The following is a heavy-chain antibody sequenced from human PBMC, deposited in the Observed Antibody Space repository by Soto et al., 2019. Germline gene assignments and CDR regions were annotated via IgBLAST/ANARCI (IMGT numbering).Heavy chain of an antibody. D-gene: IGHD2-2*01. CDR2: LDQGGGEK. CDR3: ARHRGPVGSTSPYDY. J-gene: IGHJ4*02. CDR1: EFSFSDYW. Sequence: PGGSLRLCCAASEFSFSDYWMAWVRQAPGKGLEWVANLDQGGGEKHYVDSVKGHVTISADKSISTAYLQWSSLKASDTAMYYCARHRGPVGSTSPYDYWGQGTLVTVSS. V-gene: IGHV3-7*05.